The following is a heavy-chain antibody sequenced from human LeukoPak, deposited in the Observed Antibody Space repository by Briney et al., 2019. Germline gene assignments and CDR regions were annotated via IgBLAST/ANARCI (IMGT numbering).Heavy chain of an antibody. CDR2: INSDGSST. Sequence: GGSLRLSCAASGFTFSSYWMHWVRQAPGKGLVWVSRINSDGSSTSYADSVKGRFTISRDNSKNTLYLQMSSLRAEDTAVYYCARDSKLSAGTGGSFDYWGQGTLVTVSS. D-gene: IGHD6-13*01. J-gene: IGHJ4*02. CDR1: GFTFSSYW. V-gene: IGHV3-74*01. CDR3: ARDSKLSAGTGGSFDY.